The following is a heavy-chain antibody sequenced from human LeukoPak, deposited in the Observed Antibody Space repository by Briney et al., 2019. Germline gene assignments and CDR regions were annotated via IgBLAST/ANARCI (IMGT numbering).Heavy chain of an antibody. Sequence: GGSLRLSCAASGFTFSSYAMSWVRQAPGKGLEWVSTISGSGGSTYHADSVKGRFTISRDNSKNTLYLQMNSLRAEDTAVYYCAKSIVVVPAARRVGYFDLWGRGTLVTVSS. D-gene: IGHD2-2*01. CDR1: GFTFSSYA. V-gene: IGHV3-23*01. J-gene: IGHJ2*01. CDR3: AKSIVVVPAARRVGYFDL. CDR2: ISGSGGST.